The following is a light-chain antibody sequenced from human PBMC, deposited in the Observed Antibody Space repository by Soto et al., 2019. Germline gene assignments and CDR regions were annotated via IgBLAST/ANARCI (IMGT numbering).Light chain of an antibody. J-gene: IGKJ1*01. CDR3: QQYGSSPRT. Sequence: EIVLTQSPGTLSLSPGERATLSCMASQTLSNSFIAWYQQKPGQAPRLLIYDASNRATGIPARFSGSGSGTDFTLTISRLEPEDFAVNYCQQYGSSPRTFGQGTKVDIK. CDR2: DAS. V-gene: IGKV3-20*01. CDR1: QTLSNSF.